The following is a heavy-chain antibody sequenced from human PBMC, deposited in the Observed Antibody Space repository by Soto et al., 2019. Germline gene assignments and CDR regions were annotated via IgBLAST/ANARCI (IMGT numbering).Heavy chain of an antibody. J-gene: IGHJ4*02. Sequence: EVQLLESGGGLVQPGGSLRLSCAASGFTFSSYVMSWVRQAPGKGLEWVSAISGSGGSTYYADSVKGRFTISRDNSKNTLYLQMNSLRAEDTAVYYCAKSKRGSSSVGVDYWGQGTLVTVSS. CDR1: GFTFSSYV. CDR3: AKSKRGSSSVGVDY. V-gene: IGHV3-23*01. CDR2: ISGSGGST. D-gene: IGHD6-6*01.